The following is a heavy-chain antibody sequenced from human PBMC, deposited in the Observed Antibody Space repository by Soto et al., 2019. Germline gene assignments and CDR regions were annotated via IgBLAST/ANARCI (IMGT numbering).Heavy chain of an antibody. J-gene: IGHJ4*02. CDR3: ARVGRITMVRGVTFDY. CDR2: ISSSSSYT. Sequence: QVQLVESGGGLVKPGGSLRLSCAASGFTFSDYYMSWIRQAPGKGLEWVSYISSSSSYTNYADSVKGRFTISRDNAKNSLYLQVNSLGAEDTAVDYCARVGRITMVRGVTFDYWGQGTLVTVSS. CDR1: GFTFSDYY. D-gene: IGHD3-10*01. V-gene: IGHV3-11*05.